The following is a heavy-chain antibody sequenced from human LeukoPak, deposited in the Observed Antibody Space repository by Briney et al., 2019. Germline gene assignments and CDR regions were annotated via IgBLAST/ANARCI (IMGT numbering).Heavy chain of an antibody. D-gene: IGHD1-26*01. V-gene: IGHV4-59*12. CDR3: ARDRRSIVGATLFDY. J-gene: IGHJ4*02. CDR2: IYYSGST. Sequence: SETLSLTCTVSGGSISSYYWSWIRQPPGKGLEWIGYIYYSGSTNYNPSLKSRVTISVDTSKNQFSLKLSSVTAADTAVYYCARDRRSIVGATLFDYWGQGTLVTVSS. CDR1: GGSISSYY.